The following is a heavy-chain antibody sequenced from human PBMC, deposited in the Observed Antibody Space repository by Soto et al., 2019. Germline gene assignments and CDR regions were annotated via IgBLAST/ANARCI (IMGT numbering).Heavy chain of an antibody. CDR3: TSYCSGGSCYY. J-gene: IGHJ4*02. Sequence: PGGSLRLSCAASGFTFSCSAMHWVRQASGKGLEWVGRIRSKANSYATAYAASVKGRFTISRDDSKNTAYLQMNSLKTEDTAVYYCTSYCSGGSCYYWGQGTLVTSPQ. V-gene: IGHV3-73*01. CDR2: IRSKANSYAT. D-gene: IGHD2-15*01. CDR1: GFTFSCSA.